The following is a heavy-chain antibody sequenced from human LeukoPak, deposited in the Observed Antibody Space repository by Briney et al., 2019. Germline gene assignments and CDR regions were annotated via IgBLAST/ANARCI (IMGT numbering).Heavy chain of an antibody. D-gene: IGHD6-13*01. CDR1: GASIRNTSFY. Sequence: SETLSLTCAVSGASIRNTSFYWGWIRQPPGKGLQWIASIYSSGTTYYNPSIKSRITLFVDTSKNQVSLKLRSVTAADTAVYYCAARAATGTIVDSWGQGTLVTVSS. CDR2: IYSSGTT. V-gene: IGHV4-39*01. CDR3: AARAATGTIVDS. J-gene: IGHJ4*02.